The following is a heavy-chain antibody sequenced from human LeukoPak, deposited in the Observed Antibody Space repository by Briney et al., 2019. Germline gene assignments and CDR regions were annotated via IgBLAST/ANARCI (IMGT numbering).Heavy chain of an antibody. V-gene: IGHV3-23*01. CDR3: AKDRLGAVAHTELDY. D-gene: IGHD6-19*01. CDR2: ISGSGGRT. CDR1: GFTFTNYA. Sequence: PGGSLRLSCAASGFTFTNYAMGWVRQAPGKGLEWVSGISGSGGRTFYADSVKGRFTVSRDNSQNTLYLQMNSLRAEDTAVYYCAKDRLGAVAHTELDYWGQGTLVTVSS. J-gene: IGHJ4*02.